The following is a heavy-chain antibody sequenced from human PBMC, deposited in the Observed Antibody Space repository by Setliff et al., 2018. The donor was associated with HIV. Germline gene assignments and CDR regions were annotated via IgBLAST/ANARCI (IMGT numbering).Heavy chain of an antibody. CDR3: AAGLNYYDRSGLGA. Sequence: SVKVSCKASGGTFSSYAISWVRQAPGQGLEWMGGIIPMFGAANYAQKFQGRVTITTDASTSTAYMELSSLTSGDTAVYYCAAGLNYYDRSGLGAWGQGTLVTVSS. D-gene: IGHD3-22*01. J-gene: IGHJ5*02. CDR2: IIPMFGAA. CDR1: GGTFSSYA. V-gene: IGHV1-69*05.